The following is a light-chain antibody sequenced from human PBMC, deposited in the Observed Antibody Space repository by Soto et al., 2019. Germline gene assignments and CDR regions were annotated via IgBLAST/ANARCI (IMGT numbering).Light chain of an antibody. V-gene: IGKV3-15*01. CDR1: QSVSSN. CDR2: GAS. CDR3: QHYNNWPPYT. Sequence: EIVMTQSPATLSVSPGERATLSCRASQSVSSNLAWYQQKPGQAPRLLIYGASTRATGIPARFGGSMSGTEFTLTISSLQSEDFAVYYCQHYNNWPPYTFGQGTMLEIK. J-gene: IGKJ2*01.